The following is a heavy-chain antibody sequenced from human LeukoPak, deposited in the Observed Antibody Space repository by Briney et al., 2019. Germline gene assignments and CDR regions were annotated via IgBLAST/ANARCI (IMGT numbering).Heavy chain of an antibody. Sequence: QSGGSLRLSCAASGFTFSSYAMHWVRQAPGKGLEWVAVISYDGSNKYYADSVKGRFTISRDNSKNTLYLQMNSLRAEDTAVYYCARDPRPPYCAGDCYSFWFDPWGQGTLVTVSS. CDR2: ISYDGSNK. V-gene: IGHV3-30-3*01. J-gene: IGHJ5*02. CDR3: ARDPRPPYCAGDCYSFWFDP. D-gene: IGHD2-21*02. CDR1: GFTFSSYA.